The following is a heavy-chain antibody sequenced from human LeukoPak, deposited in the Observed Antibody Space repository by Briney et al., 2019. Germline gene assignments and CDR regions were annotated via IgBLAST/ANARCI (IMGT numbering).Heavy chain of an antibody. J-gene: IGHJ4*02. CDR2: INHSGST. CDR1: GGSFGDYY. D-gene: IGHD5-12*01. Sequence: NASETLSLTCAVYGGSFGDYYWSWIRQPPGKGLEWFAEINHSGSTSYNPSLKSRVTMSVDRSKNQFSLNLTSVTAADTAVYYCACRYSGYEWYYSDYWGQGTLVTVSS. CDR3: ACRYSGYEWYYSDY. V-gene: IGHV4-34*01.